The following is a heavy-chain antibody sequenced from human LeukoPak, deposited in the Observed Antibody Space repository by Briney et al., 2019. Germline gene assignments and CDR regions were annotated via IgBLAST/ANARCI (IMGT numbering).Heavy chain of an antibody. D-gene: IGHD2-15*01. CDR1: GFTFSDYN. CDR2: INEGGGST. V-gene: IGHV3-23*01. CDR3: ANTRDSCTDISCYFL. Sequence: PGGSLRLSCAASGFTFSDYNMNWVRQAPGKGLEWVSAINEGGGSTYYVDSVRGRFTISRDNSKNTLYLQMNSLRAEDTAVYYCANTRDSCTDISCYFLWGQGTLVTVSS. J-gene: IGHJ4*02.